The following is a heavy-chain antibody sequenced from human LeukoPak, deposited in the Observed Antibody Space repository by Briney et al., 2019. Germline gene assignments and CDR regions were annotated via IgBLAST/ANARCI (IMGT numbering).Heavy chain of an antibody. D-gene: IGHD2-15*01. Sequence: SETLSLTCTVSGGSVSSGLNKWSWIRQPPGKELEWIGDISYSGSASYNPSLRSRVTISLDTSTNQFSLTLGSVTAADTAVYYCAREAECSGGSCYSYGWFDPWGQGTQVIVSS. V-gene: IGHV4-61*01. J-gene: IGHJ5*02. CDR3: AREAECSGGSCYSYGWFDP. CDR2: ISYSGSA. CDR1: GGSVSSGLNK.